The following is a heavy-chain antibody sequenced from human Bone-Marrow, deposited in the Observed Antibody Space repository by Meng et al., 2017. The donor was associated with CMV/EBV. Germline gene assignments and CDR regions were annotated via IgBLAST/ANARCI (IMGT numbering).Heavy chain of an antibody. Sequence: ASVKVSCKASGYTFTSYDINWVRQATGQGLEWMGWMNPNSGNTGYAQKFQGRVTMTRNTSISTAYMELGSLRSEDTAVYYCARTSTNYYYYGMDVWGQGTTVTVSS. CDR2: MNPNSGNT. CDR1: GYTFTSYD. D-gene: IGHD4-11*01. V-gene: IGHV1-8*01. CDR3: ARTSTNYYYYGMDV. J-gene: IGHJ6*02.